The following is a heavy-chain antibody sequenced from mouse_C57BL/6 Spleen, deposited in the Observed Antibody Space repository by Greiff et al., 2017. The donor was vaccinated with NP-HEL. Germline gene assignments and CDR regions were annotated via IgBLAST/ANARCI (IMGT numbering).Heavy chain of an antibody. CDR2: ISDGGSYT. CDR3: ARDAHSSGYGFAY. Sequence: EVHLVESGGGLVKPGGSLKLSCAASGFTFSSYAMSWVRQTPEKRLEWVATISDGGSYTYYPDNVKGRFTISRDNAKNNLYLQMSHLKSEDTAMYYCARDAHSSGYGFAYWGQGTLVTVSA. CDR1: GFTFSSYA. V-gene: IGHV5-4*01. J-gene: IGHJ3*01. D-gene: IGHD3-2*02.